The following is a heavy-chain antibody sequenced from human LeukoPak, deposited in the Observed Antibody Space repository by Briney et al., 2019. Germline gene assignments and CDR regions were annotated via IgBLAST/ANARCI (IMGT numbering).Heavy chain of an antibody. V-gene: IGHV1-3*01. Sequence: ASVKVSCKASGYTFTSYAMHWVRQAPGQRLEWMGWINAGNGNTKYSQKFQGRVTITRDTSASTAYMELGSLRSEDTAVYYCARARQWLAYFDDWGQGTLVTVSS. D-gene: IGHD6-19*01. CDR1: GYTFTSYA. CDR2: INAGNGNT. CDR3: ARARQWLAYFDD. J-gene: IGHJ4*02.